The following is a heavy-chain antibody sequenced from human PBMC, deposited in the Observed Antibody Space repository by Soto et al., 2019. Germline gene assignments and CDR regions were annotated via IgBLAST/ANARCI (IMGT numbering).Heavy chain of an antibody. CDR1: GGTFSSYA. Sequence: SVKVSCKASGGTFSSYAISWLRQAPGQGLEWMGGIIPIFGTANYAQKFQGRVTITADESTSTAYMELSSLRSEDTAVYYCARDLEDYGGNSNAFDIWGQGTMVTVSS. D-gene: IGHD4-17*01. CDR3: ARDLEDYGGNSNAFDI. CDR2: IIPIFGTA. V-gene: IGHV1-69*13. J-gene: IGHJ3*02.